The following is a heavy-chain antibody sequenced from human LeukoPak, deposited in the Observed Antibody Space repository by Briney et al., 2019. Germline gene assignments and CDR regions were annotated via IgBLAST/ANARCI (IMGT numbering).Heavy chain of an antibody. CDR3: AREIVIFPDYYYYGMDV. J-gene: IGHJ6*02. CDR2: ISRSGDSL. D-gene: IGHD3-9*01. Sequence: GGSLRLSCAASGFPFRDYYMTWIRQAPGKGLEWISYISRSGDSLYYADSVEGRFTISRDNAKNSLFLQMNSLRADDTAVYYCAREIVIFPDYYYYGMDVWGQGTTVTVSS. CDR1: GFPFRDYY. V-gene: IGHV3-11*01.